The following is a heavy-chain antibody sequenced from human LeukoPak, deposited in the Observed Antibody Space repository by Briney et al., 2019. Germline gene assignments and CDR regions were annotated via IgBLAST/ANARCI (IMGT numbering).Heavy chain of an antibody. CDR3: ASQSDILSGYPIDY. J-gene: IGHJ4*02. V-gene: IGHV4-61*01. CDR2: IYNGGST. Sequence: SETLSLTCTVSGASVSSGSHFWSWIRQPSGKGLERIAYIYNGGSTNYNPSLKSRVTISVDTSKNQFSLKLSSVTAADTAVYYCASQSDILSGYPIDYWGQGTLVTVSS. CDR1: GASVSSGSHF. D-gene: IGHD3-9*01.